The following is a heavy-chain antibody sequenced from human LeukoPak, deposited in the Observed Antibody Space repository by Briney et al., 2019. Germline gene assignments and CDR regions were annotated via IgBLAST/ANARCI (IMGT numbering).Heavy chain of an antibody. CDR1: GFNFSTYT. CDR3: VTESAWLFDY. Sequence: GGSLRLSCAASGFNFSTYTMNWVRQAPGKGLEWVSSISSSSAYIYYADSLKGPFTVSRDNAKNALFLQVNSLRDEDTALYHCVTESAWLFDYWGQGTLVTVSS. D-gene: IGHD5-12*01. V-gene: IGHV3-21*06. J-gene: IGHJ4*02. CDR2: ISSSSAYI.